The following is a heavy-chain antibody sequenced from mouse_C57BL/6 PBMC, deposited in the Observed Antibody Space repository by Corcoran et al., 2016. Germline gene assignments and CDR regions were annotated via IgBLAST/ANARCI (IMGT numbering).Heavy chain of an antibody. CDR3: ASHGYDYEESSYAMDY. V-gene: IGHV3-6*01. J-gene: IGHJ4*01. CDR1: GYSITSGYY. D-gene: IGHD2-4*01. CDR2: ISYDGSN. Sequence: DVQLQESGPGLVKPSQSLSLTCSVTGYSITSGYYWNWIRQFPGNKLEWMGYISYDGSNNYNPSLKNRISITRDTSKNQFFLKLNSVTTEDTATYYCASHGYDYEESSYAMDYWGQGTSVTVSS.